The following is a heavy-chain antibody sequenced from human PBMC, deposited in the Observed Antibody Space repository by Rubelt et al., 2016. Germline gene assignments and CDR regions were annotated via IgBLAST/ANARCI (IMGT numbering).Heavy chain of an antibody. V-gene: IGHV3-23*01. Sequence: GRGLEWVSAISGSGGSTFYADSVEGRFTISRDNSKNTLYLQMNSLRAEDTAVYYCARGNSRDSWGQGTLVTVSS. J-gene: IGHJ4*02. CDR3: ARGNSRDS. D-gene: IGHD1/OR15-1a*01. CDR2: ISGSGGST.